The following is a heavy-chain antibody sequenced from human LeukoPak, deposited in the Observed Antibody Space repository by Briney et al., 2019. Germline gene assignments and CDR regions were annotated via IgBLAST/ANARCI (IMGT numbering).Heavy chain of an antibody. CDR2: IYTSGST. CDR1: GGSISSYY. Sequence: SETLSLTCTVSGGSISSYYWSWIRQPAGKGLEWIGRIYTSGSTNYNPSLKSRVTMSVDTSKNQFSLKLSSVTAADTAVYYCARDRSKGPLSVRYFDLWGRGTLVTVSS. J-gene: IGHJ2*01. V-gene: IGHV4-4*07. D-gene: IGHD1-14*01. CDR3: ARDRSKGPLSVRYFDL.